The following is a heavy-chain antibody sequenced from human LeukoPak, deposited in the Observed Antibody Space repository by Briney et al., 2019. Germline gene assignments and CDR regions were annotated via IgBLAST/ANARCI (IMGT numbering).Heavy chain of an antibody. D-gene: IGHD6-13*01. CDR1: GYTFTGYY. V-gene: IGHV1-2*02. CDR2: INPNSGGT. J-gene: IGHJ4*02. Sequence: ASVKVSCKASGYTFTGYYMHWVRQAPGQGLEWMGWINPNSGGTNYAQKFQGRVTMTRDTSISTAYMELSRLRSDDTAVYYCARGSSWYPYLKTPKLDYWGQGTLVTVSS. CDR3: ARGSSWYPYLKTPKLDY.